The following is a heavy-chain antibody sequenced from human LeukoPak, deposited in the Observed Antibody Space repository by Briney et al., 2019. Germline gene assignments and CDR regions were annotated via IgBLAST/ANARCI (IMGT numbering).Heavy chain of an antibody. Sequence: GGSLRLSGAASGFTFSSYSMNWVRQAPGKGLEWVSSISSSSSYIYYADSVKGRFTISRDNAKNSLYLQMNSLRAEDTAVYYCARVQYYDFWSGYYSLRSFDYWGQGTLVTVSS. J-gene: IGHJ4*02. V-gene: IGHV3-21*01. CDR2: ISSSSSYI. CDR3: ARVQYYDFWSGYYSLRSFDY. D-gene: IGHD3-3*01. CDR1: GFTFSSYS.